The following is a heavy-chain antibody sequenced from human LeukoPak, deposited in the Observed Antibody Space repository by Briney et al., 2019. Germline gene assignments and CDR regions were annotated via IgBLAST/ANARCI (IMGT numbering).Heavy chain of an antibody. D-gene: IGHD4-23*01. Sequence: ASVKVSCKASGYTFTSYYMHWVRQAPGQGLEWMGWINPNSGGTNYAQKFQGRVTMTRDTSISTAYMELSRLRSDDTAVYYCAKGVHGNPVVYGMDVWGQGTTVTVSS. CDR1: GYTFTSYY. V-gene: IGHV1-2*02. J-gene: IGHJ6*01. CDR3: AKGVHGNPVVYGMDV. CDR2: INPNSGGT.